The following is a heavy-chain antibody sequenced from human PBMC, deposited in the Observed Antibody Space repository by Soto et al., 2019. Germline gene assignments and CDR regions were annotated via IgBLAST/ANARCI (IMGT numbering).Heavy chain of an antibody. CDR3: ARVYRLVDTAMVSGFDY. Sequence: KPSETLSLTCAVYGGSFSGYYWSWIRQPPGKGLEWIGEINHSGSTNYNPSLKSRVTISVDTSKNQFSLKLSSVTAADTAVYYCARVYRLVDTAMVSGFDYWGQGTLVTVSS. D-gene: IGHD5-18*01. V-gene: IGHV4-34*01. CDR1: GGSFSGYY. J-gene: IGHJ4*02. CDR2: INHSGST.